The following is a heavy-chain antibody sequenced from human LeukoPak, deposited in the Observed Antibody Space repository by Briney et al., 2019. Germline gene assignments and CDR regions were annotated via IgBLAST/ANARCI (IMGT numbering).Heavy chain of an antibody. CDR3: AREVVGPDFDY. Sequence: GTLRLSCAASGFTFSTYGMNWVRQPPGKGLEWIGSIYYSGSTYYNPSLKSRVTISVDTSKNQFSLKLSSVTAADTAVYYCAREVVGPDFDYWGQGTLVTVSS. J-gene: IGHJ4*02. V-gene: IGHV4-39*02. CDR1: GFTFSTYGMN. CDR2: IYYSGST.